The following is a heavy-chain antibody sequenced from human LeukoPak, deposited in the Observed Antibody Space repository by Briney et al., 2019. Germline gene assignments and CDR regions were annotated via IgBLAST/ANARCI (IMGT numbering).Heavy chain of an antibody. V-gene: IGHV1-2*06. D-gene: IGHD2-8*01. J-gene: IGHJ4*02. CDR3: ARRYCTNGVCYHYFDY. Sequence: GESLKISCKASGYTFTGYYMHWVRQAPGQGLEWMGRINPNSGGTNYAQKFQGRVTMTRDTSISTAYMELSRLRSDDTAVYYCARRYCTNGVCYHYFDYWGQGTLVTVSS. CDR2: INPNSGGT. CDR1: GYTFTGYY.